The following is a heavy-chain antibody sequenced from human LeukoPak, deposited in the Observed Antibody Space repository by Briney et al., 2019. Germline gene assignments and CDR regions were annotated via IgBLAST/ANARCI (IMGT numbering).Heavy chain of an antibody. V-gene: IGHV3-66*04. J-gene: IGHJ4*02. CDR1: EFSVGSNY. CDR2: IYSGGST. CDR3: TRHRYGDSGGDFDY. D-gene: IGHD2-21*02. Sequence: GGSLRLSCAASEFSVGSNYMTWVRQAPGKGLEWVSLIYSGGSTYYADSVKGRFTISRDNSKNTLYLQMNSLRAEDTAVYYCTRHRYGDSGGDFDYWGQGTLVTVSS.